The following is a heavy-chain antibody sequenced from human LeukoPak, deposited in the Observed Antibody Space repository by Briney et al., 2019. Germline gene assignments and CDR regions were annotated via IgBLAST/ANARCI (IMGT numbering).Heavy chain of an antibody. CDR2: IYYSGST. Sequence: PSETLSLTCTVSGGSISSGDYYWSWIRQPPGKGLEWIGYIYYSGSTYYNPSLKSRVTISVDTSKNQFSLKLSSVTAADTAVYYCARGSSQQWLAIDYWGQGTLVTVSS. J-gene: IGHJ4*02. CDR3: ARGSSQQWLAIDY. V-gene: IGHV4-30-4*01. CDR1: GGSISSGDYY. D-gene: IGHD6-19*01.